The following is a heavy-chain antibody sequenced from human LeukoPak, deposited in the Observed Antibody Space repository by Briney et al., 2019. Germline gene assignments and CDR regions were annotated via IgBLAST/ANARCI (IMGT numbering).Heavy chain of an antibody. D-gene: IGHD3-10*01. J-gene: IGHJ4*02. CDR1: GFTFSSYG. CDR2: ISYDGRKA. V-gene: IGHV3-30*03. CDR3: ARDSIGSDVLFDS. Sequence: GGSLRLSRAASGFTFSSYGMHWVRQAPGKGLEWVAVISYDGRKAHYADSVRGRFTISKDNSRKTLYLQMNSLRPEDTAMYYCARDSIGSDVLFDSWGQGTLVTVSS.